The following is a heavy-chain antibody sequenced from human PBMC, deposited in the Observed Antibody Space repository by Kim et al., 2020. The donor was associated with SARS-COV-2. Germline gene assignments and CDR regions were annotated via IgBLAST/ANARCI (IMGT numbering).Heavy chain of an antibody. CDR1: GGSVSSGSYY. Sequence: SETLSLTCTVSGGSVSSGSYYWSWIRQPPGKGLEWIGYIYYSGSTNYNPSLKSRVTISVDTSKNQFSLKLSSVTAADTAVYYCARDLGYCSGGSCLQGAFDIWGQGTMVTVSS. D-gene: IGHD2-15*01. CDR3: ARDLGYCSGGSCLQGAFDI. J-gene: IGHJ3*02. V-gene: IGHV4-61*01. CDR2: IYYSGST.